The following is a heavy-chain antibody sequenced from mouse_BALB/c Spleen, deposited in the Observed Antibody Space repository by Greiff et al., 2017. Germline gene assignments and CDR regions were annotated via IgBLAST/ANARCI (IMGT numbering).Heavy chain of an antibody. CDR1: GFTFSSYG. CDR3: ARQPLFYAMDY. Sequence: EVMLVESGGDLVKPGGSLKLSCAASGFTFSSYGMSWVRQTPDKRLEWVATISSGGSYTYYPDSVKGRFTISRDNAKNTLYLQMSSLKSEDTAMYYCARQPLFYAMDYWGQGTSVTVSS. J-gene: IGHJ4*01. CDR2: ISSGGSYT. V-gene: IGHV5-6*01.